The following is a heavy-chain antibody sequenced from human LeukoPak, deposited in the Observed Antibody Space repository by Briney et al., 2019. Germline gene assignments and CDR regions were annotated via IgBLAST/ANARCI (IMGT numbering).Heavy chain of an antibody. D-gene: IGHD1-26*01. CDR2: ISSSGSTI. Sequence: GGSLRLSCAASGFTFSDYYMSWIRQAPGKGLEWVSYISSSGSTIYYADSVKGRFTISRDNAKNSLYLQMNSLRAEDTAVYYCARDQWSYFSFFDYWGQGTLVTVSS. CDR3: ARDQWSYFSFFDY. J-gene: IGHJ4*02. CDR1: GFTFSDYY. V-gene: IGHV3-11*01.